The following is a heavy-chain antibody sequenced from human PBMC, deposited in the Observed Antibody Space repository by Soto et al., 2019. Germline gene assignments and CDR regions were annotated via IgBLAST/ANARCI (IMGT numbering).Heavy chain of an antibody. Sequence: SVKVSCKASGGPFSGYAISWVRQAPGQGLEWMGGIIPIFGTANYARKFQGRVTITADESTSTAYMELSSLRSEDTALYYCARSSMVRGVTFLDYGGQGTVVTVSS. CDR3: ARSSMVRGVTFLDY. V-gene: IGHV1-69*13. CDR1: GGPFSGYA. D-gene: IGHD3-10*01. CDR2: IIPIFGTA. J-gene: IGHJ4*02.